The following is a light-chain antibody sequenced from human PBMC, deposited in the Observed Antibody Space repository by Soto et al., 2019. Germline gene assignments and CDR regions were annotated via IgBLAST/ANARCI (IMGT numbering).Light chain of an antibody. V-gene: IGKV3-20*01. CDR2: GAS. CDR3: QQYGLT. J-gene: IGKJ4*01. CDR1: QSVSSSY. Sequence: EIVLTQSPGTLSLSPGERATLSCRASQSVSSSYLAWYQQKPGQAPRLLIYGASSRATGIPDRFSGSGSGTDFTLTISRLEPEDFAVYYCQQYGLTFGGGTQVEIK.